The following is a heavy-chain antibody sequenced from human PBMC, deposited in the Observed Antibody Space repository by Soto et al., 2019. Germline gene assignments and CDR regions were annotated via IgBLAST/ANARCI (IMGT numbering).Heavy chain of an antibody. CDR1: GFTFADYY. D-gene: IGHD1-26*01. CDR3: ARDTGGSYDY. V-gene: IGHV3-72*01. Sequence: EVQLVESGGGLVQPGGSLRLSCAASGFTFADYYMDWVRQVPGKGLEGVGRTRNRANSYAPEYAPSVKGRFTISRDDSKDSMYLQMNSLKIEDTAVYYCARDTGGSYDYWGQGALVTVSS. CDR2: TRNRANSYAP. J-gene: IGHJ4*02.